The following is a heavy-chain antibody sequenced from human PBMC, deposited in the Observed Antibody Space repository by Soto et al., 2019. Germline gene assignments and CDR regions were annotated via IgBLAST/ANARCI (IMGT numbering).Heavy chain of an antibody. Sequence: ASETRSLTCAVSSGSISSSNWWSWVRQPPGKGLEWIGEIYHSGSTNYNPSLKSRVTISVDKSKNQFSLKLSSVTAADTAVYYCARGADSTDDYDFWSGPNYYMDVWGKGTTVTVSS. CDR2: IYHSGST. J-gene: IGHJ6*03. V-gene: IGHV4-4*02. CDR3: ARGADSTDDYDFWSGPNYYMDV. D-gene: IGHD3-3*01. CDR1: SGSISSSNW.